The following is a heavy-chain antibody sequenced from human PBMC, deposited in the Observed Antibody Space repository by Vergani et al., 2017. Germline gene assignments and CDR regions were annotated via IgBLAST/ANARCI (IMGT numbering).Heavy chain of an antibody. CDR2: VSSDGRTT. D-gene: IGHD2-15*01. J-gene: IGHJ4*01. CDR3: DRVFLGYGHLYYFDY. Sequence: EVQLVESGGGLVQPGGSLRLSCTTSGFILSDYWMHWVRQAPGKGLEWVSRVSSDGRTTNYADSVKGRFTISRDNAKNTVFLQINRLRAEDTAVYFCDRVFLGYGHLYYFDYWGHGTLVTVSS. V-gene: IGHV3-74*02. CDR1: GFILSDYW.